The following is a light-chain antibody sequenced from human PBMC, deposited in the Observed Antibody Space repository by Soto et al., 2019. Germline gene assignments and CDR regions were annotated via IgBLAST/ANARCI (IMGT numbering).Light chain of an antibody. Sequence: EIVMTQSPATLSVSPGERDTLSCRASQSIAGHLAWYQHKPGQAPRLLIYAASTRATGVPARFSASGSGTEYTLTISSLQSEDVAVYYCQQFHNWYTFGQGTKVDIK. CDR1: QSIAGH. CDR2: AAS. CDR3: QQFHNWYT. V-gene: IGKV3-15*01. J-gene: IGKJ2*01.